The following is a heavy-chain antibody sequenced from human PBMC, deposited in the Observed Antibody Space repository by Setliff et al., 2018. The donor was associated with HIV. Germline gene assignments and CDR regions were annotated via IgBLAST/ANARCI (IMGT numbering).Heavy chain of an antibody. V-gene: IGHV4-34*01. J-gene: IGHJ4*02. CDR1: GGSISSYY. D-gene: IGHD3-22*01. CDR3: ARHDSGGYYSLDY. Sequence: PSETLSLTCTVSGGSISSYYWSWIRQPPGKGLEWIGEINHSGSTNYNLSLKSRVTISVDTSKNHFSLKLSSVTAADTAVYYCARHDSGGYYSLDYWGQGTLVTVSS. CDR2: INHSGST.